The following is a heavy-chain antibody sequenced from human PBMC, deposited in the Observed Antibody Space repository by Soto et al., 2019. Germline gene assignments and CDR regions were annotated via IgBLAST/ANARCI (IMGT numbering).Heavy chain of an antibody. CDR1: GYTFTSYT. D-gene: IGHD3-10*01. CDR2: INAGNGNT. V-gene: IGHV1-3*01. J-gene: IGHJ6*02. CDR3: AMIWFAYAYAGMDV. Sequence: QVQLVQSGAEVKKPGASVKVSCKASGYTFTSYTMHWVRQAPGQRLEWMGWINAGNGNTKYSKKFQGRVTITRYTSASTAYMELSSLRSEDTALYYCAMIWFAYAYAGMDVWGQGTTFTVSS.